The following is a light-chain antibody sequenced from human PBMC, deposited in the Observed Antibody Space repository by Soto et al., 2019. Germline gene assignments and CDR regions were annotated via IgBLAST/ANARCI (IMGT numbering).Light chain of an antibody. CDR2: DAS. J-gene: IGKJ1*01. Sequence: DIQMTQTPSSLSASVGDRVTITCRASQSISSWLAWYQQKPGKAPKLLIYDASSLESGVPSRFSGSGSGTEFTLTISSLQPDDFATYYCKQYNSWWTFGQGPKVDIK. CDR3: KQYNSWWT. V-gene: IGKV1-5*01. CDR1: QSISSW.